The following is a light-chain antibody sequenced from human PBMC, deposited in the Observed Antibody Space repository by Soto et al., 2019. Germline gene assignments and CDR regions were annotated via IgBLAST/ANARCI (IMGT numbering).Light chain of an antibody. V-gene: IGLV2-14*01. J-gene: IGLJ1*01. CDR3: SSYTSSSFYV. CDR1: SSDVGGYNY. Sequence: QSALTQPASVSGSPGQSITISCTGTSSDVGGYNYVSWYQQHPGKAPKLMIYDVSNRPSGVSNRFSGSKSGNTASLTISGLPAEDEADYYCSSYTSSSFYVFGTGTKLTVL. CDR2: DVS.